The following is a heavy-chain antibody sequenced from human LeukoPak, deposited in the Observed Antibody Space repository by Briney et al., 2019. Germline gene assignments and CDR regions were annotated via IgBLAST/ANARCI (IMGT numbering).Heavy chain of an antibody. V-gene: IGHV1-69*13. CDR3: ARGRGYSLGFDY. CDR2: IIPIFGTA. CDR1: GGTFSSYA. J-gene: IGHJ4*02. Sequence: SVKVSCKASGGTFSSYANSWVRQAPGQGLEWMGGIIPIFGTANYAQKFQGRVTITADESTSTAYMELSSLRSEDTAVYYCARGRGYSLGFDYWGQGTLVTVSS. D-gene: IGHD5-12*01.